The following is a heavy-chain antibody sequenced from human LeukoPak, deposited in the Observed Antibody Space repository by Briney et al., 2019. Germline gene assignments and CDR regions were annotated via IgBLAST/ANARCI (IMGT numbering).Heavy chain of an antibody. CDR1: GGSFSGYY. J-gene: IGHJ4*02. CDR2: INHSGST. CDR3: ARVSSSGIAARRVLIDY. V-gene: IGHV4-34*01. Sequence: PSETLSLTCAVYGGSFSGYYWSWIRQPPGKGLEWIGEINHSGSTNYNPSLKSRVTISVDTSKNQFSLKLSSVTAADTAVYHCARVSSSGIAARRVLIDYWGQGTLVTVSS. D-gene: IGHD6-6*01.